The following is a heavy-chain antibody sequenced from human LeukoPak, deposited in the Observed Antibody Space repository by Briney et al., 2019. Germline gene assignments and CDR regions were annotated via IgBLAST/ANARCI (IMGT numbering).Heavy chain of an antibody. D-gene: IGHD2-8*01. CDR2: INHSGST. J-gene: IGHJ5*02. CDR3: ARLRYCTNGVCP. CDR1: GGSFSGYY. Sequence: PSETLSLTCAVYGGSFSGYYWSWIRQPPGKGLEWIGEINHSGSTNYNPSLKSRVTISVDTSKNQFSLKLSSVTAADTAVYYCARLRYCTNGVCPWGQGTLATVSS. V-gene: IGHV4-34*01.